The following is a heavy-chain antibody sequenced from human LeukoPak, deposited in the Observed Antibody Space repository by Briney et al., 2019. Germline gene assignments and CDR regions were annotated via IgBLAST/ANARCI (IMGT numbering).Heavy chain of an antibody. J-gene: IGHJ3*02. CDR2: IIPIFGTA. Sequence: GASVKVSCKASGYTFTSYGISWVRQAPGQGLEWMGGIIPIFGTANYAQKFQGRVTITADESTSTAYMELSSLRSEDTAVYYCARDLDYYGSGSFGLDAFDIWGQGTMVTVSS. D-gene: IGHD3-10*01. CDR1: GYTFTSYG. V-gene: IGHV1-69*13. CDR3: ARDLDYYGSGSFGLDAFDI.